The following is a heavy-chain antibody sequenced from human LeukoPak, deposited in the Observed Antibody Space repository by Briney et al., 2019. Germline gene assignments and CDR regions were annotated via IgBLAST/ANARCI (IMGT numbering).Heavy chain of an antibody. CDR1: GGSISSSSSY. J-gene: IGHJ4*02. Sequence: PSETLSLTCTVSGGSISSSSSYWGWIRQPPGKGLEWIGSIYYSGSTYYNPSLKSRVTISVDTSKNQFSLKLSSVTAADTAVYYCARTGDDSDYWGQGTLVTVSS. CDR3: ARTGDDSDY. CDR2: IYYSGST. V-gene: IGHV4-39*01. D-gene: IGHD3-10*01.